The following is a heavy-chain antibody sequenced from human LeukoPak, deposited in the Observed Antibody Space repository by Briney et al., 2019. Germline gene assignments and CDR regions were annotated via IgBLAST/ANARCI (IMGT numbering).Heavy chain of an antibody. V-gene: IGHV1-69*05. CDR3: ARTAYYYDSSGYWHAEYFQH. Sequence: SVKVSCKASGVTFSSYAISWVRQAPGQGLEWMGGIIPIFGTANYAQKFQGRVTITTDESTSTAYMELSSLRSEDTAVYYCARTAYYYDSSGYWHAEYFQHWGQGTLVTVSS. CDR2: IIPIFGTA. D-gene: IGHD3-22*01. J-gene: IGHJ1*01. CDR1: GVTFSSYA.